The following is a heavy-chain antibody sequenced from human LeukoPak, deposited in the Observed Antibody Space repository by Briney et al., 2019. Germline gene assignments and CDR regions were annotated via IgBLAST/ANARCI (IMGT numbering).Heavy chain of an antibody. D-gene: IGHD2-15*01. CDR3: ARVGSIAGAVHYYYYYMDV. V-gene: IGHV1-69*01. CDR1: GGTFSSYA. J-gene: IGHJ6*03. CDR2: IIPIFGPA. Sequence: SVKVSCKASGGTFSSYAISWVRQAPGQGLEWMGGIIPIFGPADYAQKVQGRVTITADESTSTAYMELSSLRSEDTAVYYCARVGSIAGAVHYYYYYMDVWGKGTTVTVSS.